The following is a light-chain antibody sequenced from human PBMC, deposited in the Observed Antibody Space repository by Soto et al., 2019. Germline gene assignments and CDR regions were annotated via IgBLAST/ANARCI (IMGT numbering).Light chain of an antibody. CDR2: DAS. Sequence: EIVLTQSPATLSFSPGERATLSCRASQSVSSYLAWYQQTPGQAPRLLIYDASNRATGIPARFSGSGSGTDFTLTISSLEPEDFAVYYCQQRSNWLLTFGGGTRWIS. J-gene: IGKJ4*01. V-gene: IGKV3-11*01. CDR1: QSVSSY. CDR3: QQRSNWLLT.